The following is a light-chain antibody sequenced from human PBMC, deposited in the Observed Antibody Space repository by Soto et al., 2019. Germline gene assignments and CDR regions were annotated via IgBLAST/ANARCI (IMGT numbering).Light chain of an antibody. V-gene: IGKV3D-20*02. J-gene: IGKJ1*01. Sequence: EIVLTHSPGTLSLSPWEIATLSCRASQSVRNNYLAWYQQKLGQAPRVLIYDASSRATGIPDRFSGSGSGTDFTPTISSLEPEDFAVYYCQQRSNWPRTFGQGTKVDIK. CDR1: QSVRNNY. CDR2: DAS. CDR3: QQRSNWPRT.